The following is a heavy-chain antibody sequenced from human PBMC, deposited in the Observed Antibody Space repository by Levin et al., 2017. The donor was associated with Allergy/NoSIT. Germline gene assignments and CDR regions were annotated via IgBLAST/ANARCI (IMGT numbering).Heavy chain of an antibody. CDR2: IYWDDDE. V-gene: IGHV2-5*02. CDR3: AATSNLGDFVTFRD. J-gene: IGHJ4*02. CDR1: GFSLSTSGVG. D-gene: IGHD2-21*02. Sequence: TLSLTCTFSGFSLSTSGVGVGWIRQPPGKALEWLALIYWDDDERYSPYLKSRLSITKDTSKNQVVLRMTTMSPADTATYYCAATSNLGDFVTFRDWGQGTLVTVSS.